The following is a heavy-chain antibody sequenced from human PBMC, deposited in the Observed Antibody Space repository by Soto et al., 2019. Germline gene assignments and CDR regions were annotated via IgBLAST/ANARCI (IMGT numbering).Heavy chain of an antibody. D-gene: IGHD3-16*01. V-gene: IGHV3-53*01. J-gene: IGHJ4*02. CDR2: ISGGGST. Sequence: EVQLVESGGGLIQPGGSLRLSCAASGFTVSSNYMSWVRQAPGKGLEWVSLISGGGSTYYSDSVKGRFTISRDNYKNTLELVKKSLRAEDTAVYYCARGSPSMTYFGEYYFDFWGQGSLVTVSS. CDR1: GFTVSSNY. CDR3: ARGSPSMTYFGEYYFDF.